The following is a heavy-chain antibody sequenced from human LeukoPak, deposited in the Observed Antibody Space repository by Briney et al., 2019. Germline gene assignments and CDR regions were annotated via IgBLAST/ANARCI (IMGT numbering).Heavy chain of an antibody. V-gene: IGHV4-59*01. CDR1: GGSISSYY. CDR3: ARLRQGKWFDP. CDR2: IYYSGST. D-gene: IGHD3-10*01. J-gene: IGHJ5*02. Sequence: PSETLSLTCTVSGGSISSYYWSWIRQPPGKGLEWIGYIYYSGSTNYNPSLKSRVTISVDMSKNQFSLKLSSVTAADTAVYYCARLRQGKWFDPWGQGTLVTVSS.